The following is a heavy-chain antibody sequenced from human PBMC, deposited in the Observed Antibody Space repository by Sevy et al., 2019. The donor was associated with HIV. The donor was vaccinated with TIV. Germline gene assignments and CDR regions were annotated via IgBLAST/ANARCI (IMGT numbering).Heavy chain of an antibody. J-gene: IGHJ4*02. CDR3: ARPKGDVRYCSTVGCYDFDY. CDR1: GFTISGNF. CDR2: INPKTGAI. Sequence: ASVKVSCKTSGFTISGNFLHWVRQAPGQGLEWMGWINPKTGAIDYAQKFLGRITMSRDTYSTTVYMELSRLTSDDTAMYYCARPKGDVRYCSTVGCYDFDYWGQGALVTVSS. V-gene: IGHV1-2*02. D-gene: IGHD2-15*01.